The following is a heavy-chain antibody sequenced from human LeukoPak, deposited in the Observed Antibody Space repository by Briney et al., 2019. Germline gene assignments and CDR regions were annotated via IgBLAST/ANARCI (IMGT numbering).Heavy chain of an antibody. J-gene: IGHJ4*02. CDR2: IYYSGST. D-gene: IGHD5-12*01. Sequence: SETLSLTCTVSGXSISSYYWSWIRQPPGKGLEWIGYIYYSGSTNYNPSLKSRVTISVDTSKNQFSLKLSSVTAADTAVYYCARSPTYGGYPANFDYWGQGTLVTVSS. CDR3: ARSPTYGGYPANFDY. CDR1: GXSISSYY. V-gene: IGHV4-59*01.